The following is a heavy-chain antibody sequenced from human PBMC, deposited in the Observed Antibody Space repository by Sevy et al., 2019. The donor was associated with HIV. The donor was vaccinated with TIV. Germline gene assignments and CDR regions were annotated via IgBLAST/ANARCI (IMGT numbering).Heavy chain of an antibody. Sequence: GGSLRLSCAASGFSVSDTYMSWVRQAPGKGLEWVSVIYSGDKTYHADSVKGRFTISRDSSKNTIYLQLISLRTEETAVYYCARLNVYYYDDDGYYTTGNAFDIWGQGTMVTVSS. CDR2: IYSGDKT. V-gene: IGHV3-53*01. CDR1: GFSVSDTY. D-gene: IGHD3-22*01. CDR3: ARLNVYYYDDDGYYTTGNAFDI. J-gene: IGHJ3*02.